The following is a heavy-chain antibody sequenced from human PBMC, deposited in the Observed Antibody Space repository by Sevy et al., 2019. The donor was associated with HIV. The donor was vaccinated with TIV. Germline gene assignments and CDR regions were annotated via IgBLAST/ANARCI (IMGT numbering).Heavy chain of an antibody. CDR1: GFTLSSVG. CDR2: IGHDGNKY. Sequence: GGSLRLSCAASGFTLSSVGIHWVRLTPGTGLEWLAFIGHDGNKYFYGASVKGRITTSRDNSKNTVSLQMNSLRAEDTAVYYCARKMELLVPDYWGQGTLVTVSS. V-gene: IGHV3-33*01. CDR3: ARKMELLVPDY. D-gene: IGHD2-21*02. J-gene: IGHJ4*02.